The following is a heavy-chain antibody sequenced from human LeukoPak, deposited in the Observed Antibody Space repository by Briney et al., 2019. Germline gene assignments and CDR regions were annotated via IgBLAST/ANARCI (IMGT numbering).Heavy chain of an antibody. CDR2: IIPIFGTA. Sequence: SVKVSCKASGGTFSSYAISWVRQAPGQGLEWMGGIIPIFGTANYAQKFQGRVTITTDESTSTAYMELSSLRSEDTAVYYCARDRLPGDSSGCQLAFDVWGQGTMVTVSS. D-gene: IGHD6-19*01. J-gene: IGHJ3*01. V-gene: IGHV1-69*05. CDR3: ARDRLPGDSSGCQLAFDV. CDR1: GGTFSSYA.